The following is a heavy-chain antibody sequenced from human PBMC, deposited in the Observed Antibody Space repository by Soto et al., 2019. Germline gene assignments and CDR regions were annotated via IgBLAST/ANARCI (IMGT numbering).Heavy chain of an antibody. V-gene: IGHV3-64*01. J-gene: IGHJ6*03. CDR2: ISSNGVGT. CDR3: ARRARPDFYYMDG. D-gene: IGHD6-6*01. CDR1: GFTLSGYA. Sequence: VQLAESGGGLAQPGGSLRLSCAASGFTLSGYAMDWVRQAPGKGLEYVSGISSNGVGTYYANSVQGRFTISRDNSKNTVYLQMGSLRPKDMAVYYCARRARPDFYYMDGWGKGTTVTVSS.